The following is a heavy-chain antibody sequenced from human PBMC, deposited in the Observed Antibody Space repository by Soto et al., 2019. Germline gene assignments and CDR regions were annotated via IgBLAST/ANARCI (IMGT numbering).Heavy chain of an antibody. J-gene: IGHJ5*02. Sequence: PGGSLRLSCAASGFTFSDYYMSWIRQAPGKGLEWVSYISSSSSYTNYADSVKGRFTISRDNAKNSLYLQMNSLRAEDTAVYYCARVKNPDPAQGVSNWFDPWGQGTLVTVSS. CDR1: GFTFSDYY. CDR3: ARVKNPDPAQGVSNWFDP. V-gene: IGHV3-11*05. CDR2: ISSSSSYT. D-gene: IGHD3-22*01.